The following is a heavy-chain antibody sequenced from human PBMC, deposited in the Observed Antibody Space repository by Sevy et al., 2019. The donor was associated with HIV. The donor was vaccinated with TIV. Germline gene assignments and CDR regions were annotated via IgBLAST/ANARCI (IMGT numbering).Heavy chain of an antibody. CDR2: IERDGTDT. CDR3: TRSRSGTSGMDV. J-gene: IGHJ6*02. V-gene: IGHV3-74*01. CDR1: GFIFSSYC. Sequence: GGSLRLSCAASGFIFSSYCMHWVRQVPGKGLVWVARIERDGTDTTYEDSVKGRFTISRDNAKNTLYLQMSSLRAEDSALYYCTRSRSGTSGMDVWGQGTPVTVSS. D-gene: IGHD1-1*01.